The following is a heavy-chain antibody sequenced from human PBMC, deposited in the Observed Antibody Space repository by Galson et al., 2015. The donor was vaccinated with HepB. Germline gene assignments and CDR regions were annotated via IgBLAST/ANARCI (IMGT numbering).Heavy chain of an antibody. CDR3: ARGEAVAGWSQNWLDP. D-gene: IGHD6-19*01. CDR2: INPNSGGT. V-gene: IGHV1-2*04. Sequence: SVKVSCKASGYTFNGYYMHWVRQAPGKGLEWMGWINPNSGGTKYAQKFQGWVTMTRDTSISTAYMELSRLRSDDTAVYYCARGEAVAGWSQNWLDPWGRGTVVTVSS. CDR1: GYTFNGYY. J-gene: IGHJ3*01.